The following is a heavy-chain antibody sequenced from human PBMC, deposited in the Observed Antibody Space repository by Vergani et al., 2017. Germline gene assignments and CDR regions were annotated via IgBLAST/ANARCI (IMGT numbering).Heavy chain of an antibody. Sequence: QLQLQESGPGLVKPSETLSLTCTVSGGSISSSSYYWGWIRQPPGKWLEWIGSIYYSGSTYYNPSLKGRVPISVDTSKNQFSLKLSSVTAADTAVYYCAREGVVGATIGYWGQGTLVTVSS. J-gene: IGHJ4*02. D-gene: IGHD1-26*01. CDR1: GGSISSSSYY. CDR3: AREGVVGATIGY. CDR2: IYYSGST. V-gene: IGHV4-39*07.